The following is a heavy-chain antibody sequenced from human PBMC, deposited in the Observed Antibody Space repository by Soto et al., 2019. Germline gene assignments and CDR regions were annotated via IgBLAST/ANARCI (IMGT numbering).Heavy chain of an antibody. V-gene: IGHV4-59*02. CDR3: ARDRDRHSSGLPSFDP. CDR1: CGSVINYY. J-gene: IGHJ5*02. D-gene: IGHD3-22*01. Sequence: PSETLSLTCSFSCGSVINYYWSWVRQPPGKRLEWIGHIYYTGTHDYNPSLRGRATISVDTSKDQFSLKLTSVTAADTAVYYCARDRDRHSSGLPSFDPWGQGILVTVSS. CDR2: IYYTGTH.